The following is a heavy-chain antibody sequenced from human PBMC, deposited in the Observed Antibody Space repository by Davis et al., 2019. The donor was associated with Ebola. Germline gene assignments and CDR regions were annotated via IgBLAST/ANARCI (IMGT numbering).Heavy chain of an antibody. CDR3: ARVKPTVNLRLDY. CDR1: GGSISSGGYY. J-gene: IGHJ4*02. CDR2: IYYSGST. V-gene: IGHV4-31*03. D-gene: IGHD4-11*01. Sequence: SETLSLTCTVSGGSISSGGYYWSWIRQHPGKGLEWIGYIYYSGSTYYNPSLKSRVTISVDTSKNQFSLKLSSVTAADTAVYYCARVKPTVNLRLDYWGQGTLVTVSS.